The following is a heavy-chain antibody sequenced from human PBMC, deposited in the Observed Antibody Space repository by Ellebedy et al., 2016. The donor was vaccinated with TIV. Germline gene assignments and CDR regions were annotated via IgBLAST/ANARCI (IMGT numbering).Heavy chain of an antibody. CDR3: ARLVGTMSPVLSKHFDH. CDR2: INPNSGGT. CDR1: GYTFTGYY. V-gene: IGHV1-2*04. Sequence: AASVKVSCKASGYTFTGYYMHWVRQAPGQGLEWMGWINPNSGGTNYAQKFQGWVTMTRDTSISTAYMELSRLRSDDTAVYYCARLVGTMSPVLSKHFDHWGQGTLVTVSS. J-gene: IGHJ4*02. D-gene: IGHD1-26*01.